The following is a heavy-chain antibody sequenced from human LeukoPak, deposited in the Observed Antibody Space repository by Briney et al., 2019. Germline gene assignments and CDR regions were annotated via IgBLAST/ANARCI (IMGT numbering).Heavy chain of an antibody. CDR2: ISSSRSDT. J-gene: IGHJ4*02. Sequence: GGSLRLSCAASGFTFSDYYMSWIRQAPGKGLEWVSYISSSRSDTKYADSVKGRFTISRDNAKNSLYLQMNSLRAEDTAVYYCARDRLWEVGATPYSAYWGQGTLVTVSS. V-gene: IGHV3-11*05. CDR3: ARDRLWEVGATPYSAY. CDR1: GFTFSDYY. D-gene: IGHD1-26*01.